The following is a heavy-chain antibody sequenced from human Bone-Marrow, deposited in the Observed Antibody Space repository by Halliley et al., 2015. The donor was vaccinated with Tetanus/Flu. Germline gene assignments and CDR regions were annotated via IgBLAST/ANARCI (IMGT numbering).Heavy chain of an antibody. CDR3: IKGKYSGRYLLDH. J-gene: IGHJ4*02. D-gene: IGHD1-26*01. CDR2: ITIKGGNT. V-gene: IGHV3-64D*06. Sequence: VTAITIKGGNTNYTKSVKGRFSVHRDNSKNTLYLQMSSLRVEVTAVYYCIKGKYSGRYLLDHWGQGTRVSVSS.